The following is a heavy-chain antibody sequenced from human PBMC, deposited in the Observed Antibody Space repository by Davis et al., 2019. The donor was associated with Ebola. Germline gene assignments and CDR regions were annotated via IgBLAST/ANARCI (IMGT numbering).Heavy chain of an antibody. CDR1: GFNFSYYW. CDR3: ARMKLNNYYYYYMDV. CDR2: IHSDGITT. D-gene: IGHD1-1*01. Sequence: PGGSLRLSCAASGFNFSYYWMHWVRQAPGKGLVWVSHIHSDGITTTYADSVKGRFTISRDNAKNTLYLQMNSLRAEDTAVYYCARMKLNNYYYYYMDVWGKGTTVTVSS. J-gene: IGHJ6*03. V-gene: IGHV3-74*01.